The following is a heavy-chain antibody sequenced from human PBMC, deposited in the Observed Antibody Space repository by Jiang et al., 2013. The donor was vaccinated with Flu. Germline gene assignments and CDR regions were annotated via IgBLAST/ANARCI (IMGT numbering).Heavy chain of an antibody. D-gene: IGHD5-24*01. CDR1: GFTFSNYA. CDR2: ISYDGSNK. J-gene: IGHJ4*02. Sequence: QLVESGGGVVQPGRSLRLSCAASGFTFSNYAMHWVRQAPGKGLEWVAVISYDGSNKYYADSVKGRFTISRDNSKNTVYLQMNSLRGEDTAVYNCARDGSSRWLQNPFDYWGQGTLVTVSS. CDR3: ARDGSSRWLQNPFDY. V-gene: IGHV3-30-3*01.